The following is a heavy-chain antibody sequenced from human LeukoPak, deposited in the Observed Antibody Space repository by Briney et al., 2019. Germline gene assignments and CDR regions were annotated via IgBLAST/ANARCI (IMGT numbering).Heavy chain of an antibody. J-gene: IGHJ2*01. CDR1: GGSIRSSYYY. V-gene: IGHV4-39*07. CDR3: ARDPIDSSGYYYWYFDL. CDR2: IYDSGST. Sequence: PSETLSLTCTVSGGSIRSSYYYWGWIRQPPGKGLEWIGSIYDSGSTYYNPSLKSRVTISVDTSKNQFSLKLSSVTAADTAVYYCARDPIDSSGYYYWYFDLWGRGTLVTVSS. D-gene: IGHD3-22*01.